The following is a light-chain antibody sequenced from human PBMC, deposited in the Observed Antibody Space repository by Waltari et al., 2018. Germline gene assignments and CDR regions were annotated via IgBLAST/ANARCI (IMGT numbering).Light chain of an antibody. Sequence: QSALTQPASVSGSPGQSITISCTGTSSDVGGYDYVSWYQHHPGKSPKLIISEVSNRPSGVSNRFSGSKSDHTASLTVSGLQPEDEADYYCGSYTSSSTLYVFGTGTKVTVL. CDR1: SSDVGGYDY. CDR2: EVS. V-gene: IGLV2-14*01. CDR3: GSYTSSSTLYV. J-gene: IGLJ1*01.